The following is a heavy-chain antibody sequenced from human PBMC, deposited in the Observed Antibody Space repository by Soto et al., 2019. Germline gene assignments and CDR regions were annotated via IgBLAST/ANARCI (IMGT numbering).Heavy chain of an antibody. CDR1: GFTFSNFA. D-gene: IGHD6-19*01. CDR2: ISGSGIST. Sequence: GGSLRLSCAASGFTFSNFALTWVRQAPGKGLEWVSGISGSGISTDHADSVKGRFTISRDNSKNTLFLQMDSLRAEDTAIYYCATPVSSGWYGPQDYWGQGTLVTVSS. J-gene: IGHJ4*02. CDR3: ATPVSSGWYGPQDY. V-gene: IGHV3-23*01.